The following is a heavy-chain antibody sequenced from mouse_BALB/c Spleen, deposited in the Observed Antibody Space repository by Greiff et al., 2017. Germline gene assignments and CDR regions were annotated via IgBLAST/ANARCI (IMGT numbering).Heavy chain of an antibody. CDR1: GFTFSSYA. J-gene: IGHJ2*01. CDR2: ISSGGST. V-gene: IGHV5-6-5*01. D-gene: IGHD1-1*02. CDR3: ARRGGSYYFDY. Sequence: EVKLVESGGGLVKPGGSLKLSCAASGFTFSSYAMSWVRQTPEKRLEWVASISSGGSTYYPDSVKGRFTISRDNARNILYLQMSSLRSEDTAMYYCARRGGSYYFDYWGQGTTLTVSS.